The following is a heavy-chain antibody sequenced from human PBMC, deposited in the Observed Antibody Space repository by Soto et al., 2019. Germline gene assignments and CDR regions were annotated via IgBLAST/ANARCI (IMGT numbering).Heavy chain of an antibody. CDR2: ISYDGATQ. D-gene: IGHD2-21*02. Sequence: GALRLSCEFAGLTFKTSGMHWVRQAPGKGLEWLAVISYDGATQYYGDTVKGRFTISRDNSKNTLFLHMGRLRAEDTAMDYCATKARVTSYLTHRMAVWG. CDR3: ATKARVTSYLTHRMAV. V-gene: IGHV3-30*03. J-gene: IGHJ6*02. CDR1: GLTFKTSG.